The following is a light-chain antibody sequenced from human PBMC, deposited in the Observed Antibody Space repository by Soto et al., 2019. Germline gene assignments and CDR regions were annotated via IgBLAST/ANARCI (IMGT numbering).Light chain of an antibody. J-gene: IGLJ2*01. CDR1: SSNIGRNT. CDR2: SNN. CDR3: AAWDDSLNGVV. Sequence: QSVLTQPPSASGTPGQRVTISCSGSSSNIGRNTVNWYQQLPGTAPKLLIYSNNQRPSGVPDRFSGSKSGTSASLAISGLQSXDXADYYCAAWDDSLNGVVFGGGTKLTV. V-gene: IGLV1-44*01.